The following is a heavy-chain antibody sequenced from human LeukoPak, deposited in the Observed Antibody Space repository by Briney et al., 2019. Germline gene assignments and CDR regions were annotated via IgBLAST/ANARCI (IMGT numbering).Heavy chain of an antibody. J-gene: IGHJ4*02. D-gene: IGHD6-19*01. CDR3: ASQGRVGRLVEQLDY. CDR1: GGSLSSSSYY. Sequence: SETLSLTCTVSGGSLSSSSYYWVWIRQPPGKGLDGMGSIYYSGSTYYNLSLTSQVTISVDTSKNQFSLKLRSVTAADTAVECGASQGRVGRLVEQLDYDGWGPLVPVTA. V-gene: IGHV4-39*01. CDR2: IYYSGST.